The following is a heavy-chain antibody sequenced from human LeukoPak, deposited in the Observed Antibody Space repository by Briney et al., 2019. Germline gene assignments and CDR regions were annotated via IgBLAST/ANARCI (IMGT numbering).Heavy chain of an antibody. J-gene: IGHJ4*02. CDR3: ARGGANRPDY. CDR1: GFTFSSYA. D-gene: IGHD4/OR15-4a*01. Sequence: PGGSLRLSCAASGFTFSSYAMSWVRQAPGKGLEWVSAISGSGGSTYYADSVRGRFTISRDNAKNSLYLQMNNLRAEDTAVYYCARGGANRPDYWGQGTLVTVSS. V-gene: IGHV3-23*01. CDR2: ISGSGGST.